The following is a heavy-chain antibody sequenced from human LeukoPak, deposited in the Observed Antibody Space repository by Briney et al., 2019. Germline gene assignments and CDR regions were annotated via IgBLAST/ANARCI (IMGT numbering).Heavy chain of an antibody. V-gene: IGHV1-18*01. CDR3: ARTNPYYDFWSGYPNDY. CDR1: GYTFTSYG. CDR2: ISAYNGNT. D-gene: IGHD3-3*01. J-gene: IGHJ4*02. Sequence: ASVKVSCKASGYTFTSYGISWVRQAPGQGLEWMGWISAYNGNTNYAQKLQGRVTMTTDTSTSTAYMELRSLRSDDTAVYYCARTNPYYDFWSGYPNDYWGQGTLATVSS.